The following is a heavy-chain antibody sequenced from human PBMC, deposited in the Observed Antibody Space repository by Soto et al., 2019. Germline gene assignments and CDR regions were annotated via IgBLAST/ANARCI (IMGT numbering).Heavy chain of an antibody. CDR3: AKDWASFSFCDY. CDR1: GFTFSSYG. CDR2: ISYDGSNK. J-gene: IGHJ4*02. V-gene: IGHV3-30*18. Sequence: AGGSLRLSCAASGFTFSSYGMHWVRQAPGKGLEWVAVISYDGSNKYYADSVKGRFTISRDNSKNTLYLQMNSLRAEDTAVYYCAKDWASFSFCDYWGQGTLVTVSS. D-gene: IGHD3-16*01.